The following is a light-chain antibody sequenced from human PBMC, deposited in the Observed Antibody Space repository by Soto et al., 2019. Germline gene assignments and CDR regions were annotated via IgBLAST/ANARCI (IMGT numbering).Light chain of an antibody. CDR2: GAS. CDR1: PTVTSTF. V-gene: IGKV3D-20*02. Sequence: EIVLTQSPGTLSLSPGERATLSCRASPTVTSTFLAWYQQKPGQAPRLLIYGASRRATGIPDRFSGSGSGADFTLTITRLEPEDFAVYYCQQHSSWPLTFGGGTKVEIK. CDR3: QQHSSWPLT. J-gene: IGKJ4*01.